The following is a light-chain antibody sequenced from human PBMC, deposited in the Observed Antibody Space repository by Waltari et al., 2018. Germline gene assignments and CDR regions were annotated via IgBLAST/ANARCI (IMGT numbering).Light chain of an antibody. V-gene: IGLV3-19*01. CDR1: RFRSYY. CDR2: GKQ. Sequence: SSDLTQDPAVSVALGQTVRITFQGHRFRSYYATWYQQKPGQAPVLVIFGKQKRPSGIPDRFSGSSSRNTASLTITGAQVEDEADYYCSCRDNSGFRHVFGTGTKVTV. CDR3: SCRDNSGFRHV. J-gene: IGLJ1*01.